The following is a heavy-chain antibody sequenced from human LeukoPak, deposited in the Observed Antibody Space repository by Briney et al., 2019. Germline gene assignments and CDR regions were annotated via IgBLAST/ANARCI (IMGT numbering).Heavy chain of an antibody. CDR3: ARTYYYGSGRYFDY. V-gene: IGHV4-59*01. J-gene: IGHJ4*02. Sequence: RPSETLSLTCTVSGGSISNYYWSWIRKPPGRGMEWNGYIHHNGSTTYNASLKSRVTISVDTSKNLFALKLSSVTAADTAVYYCARTYYYGSGRYFDYWGQGTLVTVSS. D-gene: IGHD3-10*01. CDR2: IHHNGST. CDR1: GGSISNYY.